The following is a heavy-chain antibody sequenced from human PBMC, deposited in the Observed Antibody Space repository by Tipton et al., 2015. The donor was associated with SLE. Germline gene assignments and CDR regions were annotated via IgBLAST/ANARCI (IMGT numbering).Heavy chain of an antibody. CDR3: ARLAAAGNIGFSWYFDL. CDR2: IIPIFGTA. J-gene: IGHJ2*01. Sequence: QSGAEVKKPGSSVKVSCKASGGTFSSYAISWVRQAPGQGLERMGGIIPIFGTANYAQKFQGRVTITADEFTSTAYMELSSLRSEDTAVYYCARLAAAGNIGFSWYFDLWGRGTLVTVSS. V-gene: IGHV1-69*01. D-gene: IGHD6-13*01. CDR1: GGTFSSYA.